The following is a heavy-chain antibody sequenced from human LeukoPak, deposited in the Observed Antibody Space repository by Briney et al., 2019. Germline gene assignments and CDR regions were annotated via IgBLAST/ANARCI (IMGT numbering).Heavy chain of an antibody. V-gene: IGHV3-23*01. CDR3: ARAYYYDSSGYYLAIGMDV. CDR1: GFTYRRYA. D-gene: IGHD3-22*01. J-gene: IGHJ6*02. CDR2: ISGSGGSR. Sequence: GGSLRLFCAASGFTYRRYAMRWVRQAPGKGLEWVSTISGSGGSRDYGDSVKGRFTVSRDNSKNTLYLKMNRQRAEDTGVYYCARAYYYDSSGYYLAIGMDVWGQGTTVTVSS.